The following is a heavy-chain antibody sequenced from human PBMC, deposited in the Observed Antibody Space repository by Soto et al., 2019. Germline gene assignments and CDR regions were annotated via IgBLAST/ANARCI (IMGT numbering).Heavy chain of an antibody. J-gene: IGHJ5*02. CDR3: AKRRSSSSWTNWFDP. CDR2: INHSGST. Sequence: SETLSLTCAVYGGSFSGYYWSWIRQPPGKGLEWIGEINHSGSTNYNPSLKSRVTISVDTSKNQFSLKLSSVTAADTAVYYCAKRRSSSSWTNWFDPWGQGTLVTVSS. CDR1: GGSFSGYY. V-gene: IGHV4-34*01. D-gene: IGHD6-13*01.